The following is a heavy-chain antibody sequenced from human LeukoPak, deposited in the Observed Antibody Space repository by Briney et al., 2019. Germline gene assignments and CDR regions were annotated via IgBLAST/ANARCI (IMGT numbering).Heavy chain of an antibody. Sequence: GGSLRLSCAASGFTFSKYAMTWVRQAPGKGLEWVSGISGSGGKTHYPESVKGRFTISRDNSKNTVYLQMNSLRAEDTAAYYCAKVGPVGGWPHDYWGQGILVTVSS. CDR2: ISGSGGKT. V-gene: IGHV3-23*01. J-gene: IGHJ4*02. CDR3: AKVGPVGGWPHDY. CDR1: GFTFSKYA.